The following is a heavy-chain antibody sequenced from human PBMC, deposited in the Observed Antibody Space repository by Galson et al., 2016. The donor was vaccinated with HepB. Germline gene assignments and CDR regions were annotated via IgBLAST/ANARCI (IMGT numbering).Heavy chain of an antibody. V-gene: IGHV1-69*13. J-gene: IGHJ2*01. CDR2: IIPIYVPA. CDR3: ARGDSGYCNRTTCSHWYFDL. Sequence: SVKVSCKASGGIFSSYAISWVRQAPGQGLEWMGGIIPIYVPANYAQKFQGRVTITVDDSTSTAYMELSGLKSEDTAIYFCARGDSGYCNRTTCSHWYFDLWGRGTLVTVSS. CDR1: GGIFSSYA. D-gene: IGHD2-2*01.